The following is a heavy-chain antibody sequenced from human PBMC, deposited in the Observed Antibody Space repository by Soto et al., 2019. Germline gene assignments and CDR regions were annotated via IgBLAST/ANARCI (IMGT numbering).Heavy chain of an antibody. CDR3: VSRLGYGYAMDV. J-gene: IGHJ6*02. V-gene: IGHV4-39*01. D-gene: IGHD5-12*01. Sequence: SETLSLTCAVSVDSISSGGYYWGWIRQPPGKGLEWIGSIYYNGNTYYNPSLKSRVTISRDTSRNQFSLRLSSVTAADTAVYYCVSRLGYGYAMDVWGQGTTVTVSS. CDR1: VDSISSGGYY. CDR2: IYYNGNT.